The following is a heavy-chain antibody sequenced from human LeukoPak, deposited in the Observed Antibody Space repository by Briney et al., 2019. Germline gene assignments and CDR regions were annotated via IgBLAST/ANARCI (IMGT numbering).Heavy chain of an antibody. CDR3: ARHINGGPYDSLDV. Sequence: SETLSLTRTVSGGSISSSSYYWGWIRQPPGKGLEWIGSIYYSGSTYYNPSLKSRVTISVDTSKNQFSLKLSSVTAADTAVYYCARHINGGPYDSLDVWGQGTTVTVSS. CDR1: GGSISSSSYY. CDR2: IYYSGST. V-gene: IGHV4-39*01. J-gene: IGHJ6*02. D-gene: IGHD3-3*01.